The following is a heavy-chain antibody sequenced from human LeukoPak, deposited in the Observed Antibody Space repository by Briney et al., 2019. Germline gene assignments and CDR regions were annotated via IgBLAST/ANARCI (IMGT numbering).Heavy chain of an antibody. V-gene: IGHV4-59*08. Sequence: SETLSLTCTVSGGSISSYYWSWIRQPPGKGLEWIGYIYYSGSTNYNPSLKSRVTISVDTSKNQFSLKLSSVTAADTAVYYCARLGWLQPYYFDYWGQGTLVTVSS. CDR1: GGSISSYY. J-gene: IGHJ4*02. CDR2: IYYSGST. CDR3: ARLGWLQPYYFDY. D-gene: IGHD5-12*01.